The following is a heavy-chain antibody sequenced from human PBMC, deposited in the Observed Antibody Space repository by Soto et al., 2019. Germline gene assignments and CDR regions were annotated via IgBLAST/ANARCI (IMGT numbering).Heavy chain of an antibody. Sequence: ASVKVSCKASGYTFTSYGISWVRQAPGQGLEWMGWISAYNGNTNYAQKFQGRVTMTRDTSTSTVYMELSSLRSEDTAVYYCARGYHSSGFPPLVDYWGQGTLVTVSS. V-gene: IGHV1-18*04. D-gene: IGHD3-22*01. J-gene: IGHJ4*02. CDR1: GYTFTSYG. CDR2: ISAYNGNT. CDR3: ARGYHSSGFPPLVDY.